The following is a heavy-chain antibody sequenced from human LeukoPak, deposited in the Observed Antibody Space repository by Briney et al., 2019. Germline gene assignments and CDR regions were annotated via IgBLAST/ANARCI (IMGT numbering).Heavy chain of an antibody. CDR1: GYTFTGYY. CDR2: FEPEDGEI. Sequence: WASVKVSCKASGYTFTGYYMHWVRQAPGQGLEWMGSFEPEDGEIIYAQKFQGRVTMTEDTATDTAYMELSSLRSEDTAVYYCATDTRYYDSSGYYRLFAFDIWGQGTMVTVSS. V-gene: IGHV1-24*01. J-gene: IGHJ3*02. D-gene: IGHD3-22*01. CDR3: ATDTRYYDSSGYYRLFAFDI.